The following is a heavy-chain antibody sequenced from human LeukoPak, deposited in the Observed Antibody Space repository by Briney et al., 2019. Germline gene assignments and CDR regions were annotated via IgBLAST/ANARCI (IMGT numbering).Heavy chain of an antibody. D-gene: IGHD2-2*01. CDR3: ARGPWGRSSSRNNWFDP. Sequence: GGSLRLSCAASGFTFSSYAMHWVRQAPGKGLEWVAVKSYDGSNKYYADSVKGRFTISRDNSKNTLYLQMNSLRAEDTAVYYCARGPWGRSSSRNNWFDPWGQGTLVTVSS. CDR1: GFTFSSYA. J-gene: IGHJ5*02. V-gene: IGHV3-30*04. CDR2: KSYDGSNK.